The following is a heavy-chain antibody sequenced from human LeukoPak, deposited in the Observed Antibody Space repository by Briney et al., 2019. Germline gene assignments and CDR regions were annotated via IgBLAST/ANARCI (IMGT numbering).Heavy chain of an antibody. D-gene: IGHD5-18*01. CDR2: IYYSGST. V-gene: IGHV4-59*08. CDR1: VGSISSYY. CDR3: AGDVYRAAYAFDM. J-gene: IGHJ3*02. Sequence: SETLSLTCTVSVGSISSYYWSWIRQPPGRGLEWIGYIYYSGSTNYNPSLQSRVTISVDTSKNQFSLELSSVTASDTAVYYCAGDVYRAAYAFDMWGQGTMVTVSS.